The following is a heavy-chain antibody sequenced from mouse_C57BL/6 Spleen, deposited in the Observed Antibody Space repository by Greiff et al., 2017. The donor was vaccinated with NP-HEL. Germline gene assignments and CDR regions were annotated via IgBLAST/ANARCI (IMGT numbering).Heavy chain of an antibody. CDR2: INPNNGGT. CDR1: GYTFTDYY. Sequence: EVQLQQSGPELVKPGASVKISCKASGYTFTDYYMNWVKQSHGKSLEWIGDINPNNGGTSYNQKFKGKATLTVDKSSSTAYMELRSLTSEDSAVYYCARGGDYYGSSPYFDYWGQGTTLTVSS. V-gene: IGHV1-26*01. CDR3: ARGGDYYGSSPYFDY. J-gene: IGHJ2*01. D-gene: IGHD1-1*01.